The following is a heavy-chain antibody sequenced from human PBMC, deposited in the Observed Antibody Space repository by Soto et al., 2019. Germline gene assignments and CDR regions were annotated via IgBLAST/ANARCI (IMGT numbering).Heavy chain of an antibody. J-gene: IGHJ4*02. CDR3: ARDGGRHSGGIDY. D-gene: IGHD1-26*01. Sequence: SVKVYCKSSGGTFSSYSINWVRQAPGQGLEWMGEIIPIFGTANYAQKFQGRVTITADESTSTAYMELSSLRSEDTAVYYCARDGGRHSGGIDYWGQGTLVTVSS. V-gene: IGHV1-69*01. CDR2: IIPIFGTA. CDR1: GGTFSSYS.